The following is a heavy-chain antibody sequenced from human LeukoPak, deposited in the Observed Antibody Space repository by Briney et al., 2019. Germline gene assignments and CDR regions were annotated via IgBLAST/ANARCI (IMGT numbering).Heavy chain of an antibody. V-gene: IGHV3-66*01. J-gene: IGHJ4*02. Sequence: GGSLRLSCAASGFTVSSNYMSWVRQAPGKGLEWVSVIYSGGTAYYADSVKGRFTISRDNSKNTLYLQMNSLRAEDTAVYYCARDSHDTLTGYDYWGQGTLVTVSS. CDR2: IYSGGTA. CDR1: GFTVSSNY. CDR3: ARDSHDTLTGYDY. D-gene: IGHD3-9*01.